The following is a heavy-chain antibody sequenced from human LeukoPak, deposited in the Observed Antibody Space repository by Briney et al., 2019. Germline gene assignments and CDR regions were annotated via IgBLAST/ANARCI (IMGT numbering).Heavy chain of an antibody. Sequence: SETLSLTCSVFGGSIGGYYWSWIRQPPGKGLEWIGYFYHSGGTNYNPSLKSRVTISADTSKNQVSLKLTSVTAADTAVYYCARPLRGGWYGALDSWGQGALVAVSS. CDR3: ARPLRGGWYGALDS. D-gene: IGHD6-19*01. V-gene: IGHV4-59*01. J-gene: IGHJ4*02. CDR2: FYHSGGT. CDR1: GGSIGGYY.